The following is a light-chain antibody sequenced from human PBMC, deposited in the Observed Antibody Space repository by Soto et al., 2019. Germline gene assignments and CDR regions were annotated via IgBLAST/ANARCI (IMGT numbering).Light chain of an antibody. CDR3: QYLNILPLS. J-gene: IGKJ4*01. CDR1: ESITRW. Sequence: DIQMTQSPFTLSAFVGDRVTIICPASESITRWLAWYQQQPGKAQNLLIYLASTLQGAVPYRFSGIGSGTAVSLTISSLQTEEVATYYCQYLNILPLSFGRGTKVDI. CDR2: LAS. V-gene: IGKV1-5*02.